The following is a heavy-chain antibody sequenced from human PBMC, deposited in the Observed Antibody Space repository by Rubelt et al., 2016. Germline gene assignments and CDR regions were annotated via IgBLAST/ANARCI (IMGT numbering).Heavy chain of an antibody. CDR2: IYYIGST. D-gene: IGHD1-1*01. Sequence: QVQLQESGPGLVKPSETLSLTCSVSGDSVNRNYWSWIRQAPDKGLEWIGYIYYIGSTNYNPSLKSRVTFSIDTSKNQFSPTLTAVTAADTAVYYCARWSTKTVAVDVWGQGILVTVSS. CDR1: GDSVNRNY. J-gene: IGHJ4*02. V-gene: IGHV4-59*02. CDR3: ARWSTKTVAVDV.